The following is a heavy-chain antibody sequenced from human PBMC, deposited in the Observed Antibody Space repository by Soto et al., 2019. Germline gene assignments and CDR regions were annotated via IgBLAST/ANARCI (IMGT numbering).Heavy chain of an antibody. V-gene: IGHV4-30-2*06. D-gene: IGHD3-10*01. Sequence: SETLSLTCPVSGGSISSGVYSWTWIRQSPGQGLAWIGYTYQSGSAYYTPSLWSRVTISVYTSQNQIALSLGSVTAADTAVYYCARARGSRNRNAFNIWGNGTMVTVSS. CDR2: TYQSGSA. CDR1: GGSISSGVYS. CDR3: ARARGSRNRNAFNI. J-gene: IGHJ3*02.